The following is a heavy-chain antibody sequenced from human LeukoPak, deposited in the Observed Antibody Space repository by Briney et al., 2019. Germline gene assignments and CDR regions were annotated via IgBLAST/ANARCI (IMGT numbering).Heavy chain of an antibody. CDR1: GFSFSTYS. Sequence: GSLRLACAASGFSFSTYSMNWVRQAPGKGLEWIGEINHGGSTNYNPSLKSRVTISVDKSKNQFSLKLSSVTAADTAVYYCARHGWGITNAFDIWGQGAMVTVSS. J-gene: IGHJ3*02. D-gene: IGHD1-14*01. CDR3: ARHGWGITNAFDI. V-gene: IGHV4-34*01. CDR2: INHGGST.